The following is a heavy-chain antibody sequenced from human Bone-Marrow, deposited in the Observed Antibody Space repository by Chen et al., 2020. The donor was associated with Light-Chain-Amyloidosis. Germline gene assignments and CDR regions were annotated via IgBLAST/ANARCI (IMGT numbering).Heavy chain of an antibody. V-gene: IGHV3-30*02. J-gene: IGHJ5*02. D-gene: IGHD3-16*02. CDR3: AEDYRPVDRSYLVWFYP. Sequence: QVHLVESGGGVVQPGGSLRLSCSASGFIFSTRGMHWVRQVPGKWPEWRGFIGSDVTHTFFSASVKGRFSISRDNPKDTLYLQMNSLWAEDTCIYYCAEDYRPVDRSYLVWFYPLGPGSQVTVSA. CDR1: GFIFSTRG. CDR2: IGSDVTHT.